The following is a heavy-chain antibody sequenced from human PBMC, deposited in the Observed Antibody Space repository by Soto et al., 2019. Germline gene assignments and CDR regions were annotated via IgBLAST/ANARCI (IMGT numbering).Heavy chain of an antibody. CDR3: ARDPLERSRSLPHY. J-gene: IGHJ4*02. Sequence: SLRLSCASSGFTFSGYGLHWVRQAPGKGLEWVALISHDGGKKYYADSVKGRFTISRDNSKNTLYLQMNSLIIEDTSVYHCARDPLERSRSLPHYWGQGTQVTVSS. V-gene: IGHV3-30*03. CDR1: GFTFSGYG. CDR2: ISHDGGKK.